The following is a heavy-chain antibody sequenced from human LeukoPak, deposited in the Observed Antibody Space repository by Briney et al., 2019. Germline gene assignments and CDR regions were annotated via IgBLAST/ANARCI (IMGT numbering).Heavy chain of an antibody. D-gene: IGHD3-22*01. CDR1: GFTFTSYG. CDR2: ISYDGSNK. CDR3: AKDGYHDSSGPIDY. J-gene: IGHJ4*02. Sequence: PGGSLRLSCAASGFTFTSYGMHWVRQAPGKGLEWVAVISYDGSNKSYADSVNGRFTISRDNSKNSLYMQINSLRAEHTGISDCAKDGYHDSSGPIDYWGQGTLVTVSS. V-gene: IGHV3-30*18.